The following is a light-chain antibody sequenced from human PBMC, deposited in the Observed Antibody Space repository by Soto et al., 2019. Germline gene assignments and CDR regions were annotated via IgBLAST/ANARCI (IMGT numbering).Light chain of an antibody. CDR1: QGITNR. CDR2: AAS. V-gene: IGKV1-9*01. J-gene: IGKJ4*01. Sequence: DIQLTQSPSSVSASVRDRFPISARASQGITNRLAWYQQKPGKAPKLLIYAASTLQSGVPSRFSGSGSGTEFTLTISSLQPEDLSTYYRQQLNSYPLTFGGGTKVDIK. CDR3: QQLNSYPLT.